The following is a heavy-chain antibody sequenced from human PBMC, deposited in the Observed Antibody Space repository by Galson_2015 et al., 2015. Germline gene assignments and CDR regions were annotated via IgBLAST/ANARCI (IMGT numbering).Heavy chain of an antibody. D-gene: IGHD3-3*01. CDR3: ARDEFEYYDFWSGYSLATYGMDV. CDR2: IIPIFGTA. Sequence: VSCKASGGTFSSYAISWVRQAPGQGLEWMGGIIPIFGTANYAQKFQVRVTITADESTSTAYMELSSLRSEDTAVYYCARDEFEYYDFWSGYSLATYGMDVWGQGTTVTVSS. V-gene: IGHV1-69*01. CDR1: GGTFSSYA. J-gene: IGHJ6*02.